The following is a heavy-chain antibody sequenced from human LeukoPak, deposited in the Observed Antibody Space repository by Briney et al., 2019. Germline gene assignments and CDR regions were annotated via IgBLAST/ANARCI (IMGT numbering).Heavy chain of an antibody. D-gene: IGHD2-15*01. V-gene: IGHV1-8*02. CDR3: ARGPYCSGGSCYFNHYYYYMDV. Sequence: ASVKVSCKASGYTFTGYYMHWVRQAPGQGLEWMGWMNPNSGNTGYAQKFQGRVTMTRNTSISTAYMELSSLRSEDTAVYYCARGPYCSGGSCYFNHYYYYMDVWGKGTTVTISS. CDR2: MNPNSGNT. J-gene: IGHJ6*03. CDR1: GYTFTGYY.